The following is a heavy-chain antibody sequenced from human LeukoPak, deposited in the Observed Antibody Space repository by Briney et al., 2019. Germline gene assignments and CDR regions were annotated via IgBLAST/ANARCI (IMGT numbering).Heavy chain of an antibody. CDR1: GYTFTSYD. CDR2: MNPNSGNT. J-gene: IGHJ4*02. D-gene: IGHD6-13*01. Sequence: ASVKVSCKASGYTFTSYDINWVRQATGQGLEWMGWMNPNSGNTGYAQKLQGRVTITRNTSISTAYMELSSLRSEDTAVYYCARGIRYSSSWSDYWGQGTLVTVSS. V-gene: IGHV1-8*03. CDR3: ARGIRYSSSWSDY.